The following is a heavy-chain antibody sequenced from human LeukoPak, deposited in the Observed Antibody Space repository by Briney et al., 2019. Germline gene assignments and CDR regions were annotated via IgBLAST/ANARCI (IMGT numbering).Heavy chain of an antibody. CDR2: ISSSGSTI. CDR1: GFTFSSYE. CDR3: ARDGRGYSYGGLYYYYMDV. J-gene: IGHJ6*03. V-gene: IGHV3-48*03. D-gene: IGHD5-18*01. Sequence: GGSLRLSCAASGFTFSSYEMNWVRQAPGKGLEWVSYISSSGSTIYYADSVKGRFTISRDNAKNSLYLQMNSLRAEDTAVYYCARDGRGYSYGGLYYYYMDVWDKGTTVTVSS.